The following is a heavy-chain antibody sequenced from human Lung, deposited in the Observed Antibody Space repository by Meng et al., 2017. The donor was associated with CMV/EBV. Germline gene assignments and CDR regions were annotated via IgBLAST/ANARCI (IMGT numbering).Heavy chain of an antibody. CDR2: INWNGGST. CDR3: ARGGYSSGWYGNYFDY. CDR1: GFTFDDYG. Sequence: GESXKISCAASGFTFDDYGMSWVRQAPGKGLEWVSGINWNGGSTGYADSVKGRFTISRDNAKNSLYLQMNSLRAEDTALYYCARGGYSSGWYGNYFDYWGQGTLVTSPQ. V-gene: IGHV3-20*04. D-gene: IGHD6-19*01. J-gene: IGHJ4*02.